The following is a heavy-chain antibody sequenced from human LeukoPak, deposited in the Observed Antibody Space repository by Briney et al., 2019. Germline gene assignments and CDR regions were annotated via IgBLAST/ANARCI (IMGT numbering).Heavy chain of an antibody. CDR3: ARDNPAGP. CDR1: GGSISGYS. CDR2: VYTSGNT. J-gene: IGHJ5*02. V-gene: IGHV4-4*07. Sequence: SETLSLTCTVSGGSISGYSWSWIRQSAAKGLEWIGRVYTSGNTNYNLSLKSRVTMSIDTSKKQFSLKLCSVTVADTAEYYCARDNPAGPWGQGTLVTVSS. D-gene: IGHD1-14*01.